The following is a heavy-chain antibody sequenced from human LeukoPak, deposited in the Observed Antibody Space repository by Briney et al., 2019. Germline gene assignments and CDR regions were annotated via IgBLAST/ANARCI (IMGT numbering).Heavy chain of an antibody. Sequence: PSETLSLTCAVYGGSFSGYYWSWIRQPPGKGLEWIGEINHSGSTNYNPSLKSRVTISVDTSKNQFSLRLSSVTAADTAVYYCARHSGTYYDFDYWGQGTLVTVSS. D-gene: IGHD1-26*01. CDR3: ARHSGTYYDFDY. CDR2: INHSGST. V-gene: IGHV4-34*01. CDR1: GGSFSGYY. J-gene: IGHJ4*02.